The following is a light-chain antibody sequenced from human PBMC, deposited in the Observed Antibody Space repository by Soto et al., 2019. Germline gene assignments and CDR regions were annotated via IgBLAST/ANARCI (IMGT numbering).Light chain of an antibody. CDR1: SSNIGSNT. Sequence: QSVLPQPPSASGTPGQRVTISCSGSSSNIGSNTVNWYQQLPGTAPKLLIYSNNQRPSGVPDRFSGSKSGTSASLAISGLQSEDEGDYYCAAWDDSLNGDVFGTGTKVTVL. CDR3: AAWDDSLNGDV. J-gene: IGLJ1*01. V-gene: IGLV1-44*01. CDR2: SNN.